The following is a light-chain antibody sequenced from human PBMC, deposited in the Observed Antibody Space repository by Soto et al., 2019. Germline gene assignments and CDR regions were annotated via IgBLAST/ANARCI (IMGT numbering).Light chain of an antibody. V-gene: IGLV1-51*02. J-gene: IGLJ2*01. CDR1: SSNIGNNY. CDR3: GTWDSSLSAGV. CDR2: ENN. Sequence: QSVLTQPPSVSAAPGQKVTISCSGSSSNIGNNYVSWYQQLPGTAPKLLIYENNKRPSGIPDRFSGSKSGTSATLGITGLQTGDEADYYCGTWDSSLSAGVFCGVTKLTVL.